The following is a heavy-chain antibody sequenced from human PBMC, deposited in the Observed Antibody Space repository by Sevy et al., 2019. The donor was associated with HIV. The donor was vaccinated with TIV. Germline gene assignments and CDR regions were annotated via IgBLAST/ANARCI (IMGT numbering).Heavy chain of an antibody. V-gene: IGHV1-18*01. Sequence: ASVKVSCKASGYTFTSYGISWVRQAPGEGLEWMGWISTYNGNTNYALKLQGRVTMTTDTSTSTAYMELRSLRSDDTAVYYCARRYSSSTGKTFDYWGQGTLVTVSS. CDR3: ARRYSSSTGKTFDY. J-gene: IGHJ4*02. D-gene: IGHD6-6*01. CDR2: ISTYNGNT. CDR1: GYTFTSYG.